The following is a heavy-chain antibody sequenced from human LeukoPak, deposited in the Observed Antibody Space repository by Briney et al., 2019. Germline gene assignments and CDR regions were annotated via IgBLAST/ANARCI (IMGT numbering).Heavy chain of an antibody. V-gene: IGHV3-48*01. D-gene: IGHD2-2*01. J-gene: IGHJ6*02. CDR2: ISSSSSMI. Sequence: GGSLRLSCAASGFTFSSYGMSWVRQAPAKGLEWVSYISSSSSMIYYADSVKGRFTTSRDNAKNSLYLQMNSLRAEDTAVYYCAREKVVPAATIYYYYGMDVWGQGTTVTVSS. CDR1: GFTFSSYG. CDR3: AREKVVPAATIYYYYGMDV.